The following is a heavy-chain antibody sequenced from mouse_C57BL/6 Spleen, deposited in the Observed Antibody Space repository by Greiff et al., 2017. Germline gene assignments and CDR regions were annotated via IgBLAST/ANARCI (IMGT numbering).Heavy chain of an antibody. J-gene: IGHJ3*01. CDR1: GYTFTSYW. Sequence: VQLQQSGTVLARPGASVKMSCKTSGYTFTSYWMHWVKQRPGQGLEWIGAIYPGNSDTSYNQKFKGKAKLTAGTSASTAYMELSSLTTEDSAVYYCTDSGSLFAYWGQGTLVTVSA. CDR2: IYPGNSDT. CDR3: TDSGSLFAY. D-gene: IGHD3-2*02. V-gene: IGHV1-5*01.